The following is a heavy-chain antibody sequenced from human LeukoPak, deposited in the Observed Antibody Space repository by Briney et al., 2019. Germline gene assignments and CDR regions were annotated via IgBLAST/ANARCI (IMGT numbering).Heavy chain of an antibody. CDR3: ARVYGVTIFGVVIHFDY. CDR2: INTNTGNP. Sequence: GASVKLSCKASGYTFTSYAMNWVRQAPGQGLELMGWINTNTGNPTYAQAFTGRFVFSLDTSVSTAYLQISSLNAEDTAVYYCARVYGVTIFGVVIHFDYWGQGTLVTVSS. D-gene: IGHD3-3*01. CDR1: GYTFTSYA. J-gene: IGHJ4*02. V-gene: IGHV7-4-1*02.